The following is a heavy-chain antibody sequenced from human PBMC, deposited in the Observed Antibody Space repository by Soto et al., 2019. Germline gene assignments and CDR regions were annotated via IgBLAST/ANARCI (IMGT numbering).Heavy chain of an antibody. V-gene: IGHV3-11*06. CDR2: ISSSSSYT. D-gene: IGHD1-1*01. CDR1: GFTFSDYY. CDR3: ARDTGTGAFDI. J-gene: IGHJ3*02. Sequence: QVQLVESGGGLVKPGGSLRLSCAASGFTFSDYYMSWIRQAPGKGLEWVSYISSSSSYTNYADSVKGRFTISRDNAKNSRYLQMNSLRAEDTAVYYWARDTGTGAFDIWGQGTMVTVSS.